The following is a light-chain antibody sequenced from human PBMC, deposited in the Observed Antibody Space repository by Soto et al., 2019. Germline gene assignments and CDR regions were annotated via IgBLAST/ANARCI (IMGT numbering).Light chain of an antibody. J-gene: IGKJ2*01. CDR3: QQSSSTPHT. V-gene: IGKV1-39*01. CDR1: QTINNY. Sequence: DIQMTQSPSSLSASLGDRVTITCRASQTINNYLHWYQQRPGKAPKLLIYSASSLQTGVPPRFSGSGSGNHFTLTISSLQPEDFATYYCQQSSSTPHTFGQGTIVEIK. CDR2: SAS.